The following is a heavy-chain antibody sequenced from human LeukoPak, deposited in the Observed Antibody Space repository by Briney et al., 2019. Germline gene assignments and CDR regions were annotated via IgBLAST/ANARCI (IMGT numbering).Heavy chain of an antibody. J-gene: IGHJ4*02. V-gene: IGHV3-23*01. CDR2: ISGSGGST. D-gene: IGHD5-12*01. CDR3: ARATLYSGYDSGY. Sequence: PGGSLRLSCAASGFTFSNYAMSWVRQAPGKGLEWVSSISGSGGSTYYADSVKGRFTISRDNAKNSLYLQMNSLRAEDTAVYYCARATLYSGYDSGYWGQGTLVTVSS. CDR1: GFTFSNYA.